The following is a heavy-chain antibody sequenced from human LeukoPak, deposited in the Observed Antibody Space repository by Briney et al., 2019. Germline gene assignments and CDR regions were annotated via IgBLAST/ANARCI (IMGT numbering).Heavy chain of an antibody. CDR2: IYYSGST. Sequence: SETLSLTCTVSGGSISSYYWSWIRQPPRKGLGWIGYIYYSGSTNYNPSLKSRVTISVDTSKNQFSLKLSSVTAADTAVYYCARVGRGFYDYVWGSYRYYFDYWGQGTLVTVSS. CDR1: GGSISSYY. D-gene: IGHD3-16*02. CDR3: ARVGRGFYDYVWGSYRYYFDY. J-gene: IGHJ4*02. V-gene: IGHV4-59*01.